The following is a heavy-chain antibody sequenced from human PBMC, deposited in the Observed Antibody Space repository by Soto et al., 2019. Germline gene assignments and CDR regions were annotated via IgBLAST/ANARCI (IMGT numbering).Heavy chain of an antibody. CDR2: MSRTGDNT. Sequence: GGSLRLSCAVSGFRFRDYWMSWVRQSPGKGLEWVSSMSRTGDNTYYADSVKGRFTISRDNSKNTLYLQMNSLRAEDTAIYYCAKDQSNSNPLYYFDFWGPGNLVTVSS. CDR1: GFRFRDYW. D-gene: IGHD3-22*01. J-gene: IGHJ4*02. CDR3: AKDQSNSNPLYYFDF. V-gene: IGHV3-23*01.